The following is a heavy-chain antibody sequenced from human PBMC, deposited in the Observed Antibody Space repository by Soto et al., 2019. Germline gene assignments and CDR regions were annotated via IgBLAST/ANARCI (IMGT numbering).Heavy chain of an antibody. V-gene: IGHV4-39*01. CDR2: IYYSGST. J-gene: IGHJ4*02. CDR3: AIEPLTGYSY. D-gene: IGHD3-9*01. CDR1: GGSISSSSYY. Sequence: PSETLSLTCTVSGGSISSSSYYWGWIRQPPGKGLEWIGSIYYSGSTYYNPSLKSRVTISVDTSKNQFSLKLSSVTAADTAVYYCAIEPLTGYSYWGQGTLVTVSS.